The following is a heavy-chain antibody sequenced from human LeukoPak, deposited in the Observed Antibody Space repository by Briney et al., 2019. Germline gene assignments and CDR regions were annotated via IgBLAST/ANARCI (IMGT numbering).Heavy chain of an antibody. D-gene: IGHD3-22*01. J-gene: IGHJ4*02. V-gene: IGHV3-7*01. CDR2: IKQDGSEK. Sequence: GGSLRPSCAASGFTFSSYWMSWVRQAPGKGLEWVANIKQDGSEKYYVDSVKGRFTISRDNAKNSLYLQMNSLRAEDTAVYYCAKDSTLDYYDISGYTSYFDYWGQGTLVTVSS. CDR3: AKDSTLDYYDISGYTSYFDY. CDR1: GFTFSSYW.